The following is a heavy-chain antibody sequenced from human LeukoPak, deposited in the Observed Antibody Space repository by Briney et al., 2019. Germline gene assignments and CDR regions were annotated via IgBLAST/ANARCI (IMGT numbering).Heavy chain of an antibody. Sequence: GGSLRLSCAASGFTFSSYSMNWVRQAPGKGLEWVSSISSSSSYIYYADSVKGRFTISRDNAKNSLYLQMNSLRAEDTAVYYCARVGPNKNAFDIWGQGTMVTVSS. J-gene: IGHJ3*02. V-gene: IGHV3-21*01. CDR2: ISSSSSYI. CDR1: GFTFSSYS. CDR3: ARVGPNKNAFDI.